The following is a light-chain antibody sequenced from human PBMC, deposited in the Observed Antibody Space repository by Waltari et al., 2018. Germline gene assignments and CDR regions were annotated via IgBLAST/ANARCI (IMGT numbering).Light chain of an antibody. Sequence: EIVLTQSPATLSLSPGERATLSCRASRSVGNYLAWYQQKPGQAPRLLIYEASIRATGIPARFSGSGSGTDFTLTISSLEPEDFAVYFCQQRGNWPSGYTFGQGTKLEIK. CDR3: QQRGNWPSGYT. V-gene: IGKV3-11*01. CDR2: EAS. CDR1: RSVGNY. J-gene: IGKJ2*01.